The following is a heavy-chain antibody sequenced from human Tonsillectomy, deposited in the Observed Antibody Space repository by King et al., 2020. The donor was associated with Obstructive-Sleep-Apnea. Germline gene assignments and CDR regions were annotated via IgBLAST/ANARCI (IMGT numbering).Heavy chain of an antibody. CDR1: GFTFSNAW. J-gene: IGHJ4*02. CDR2: IKSKTNGGTT. Sequence: VQLVESGGGLVKPGGSLRLSCAAAGFTFSNAWMSWVRQAPGKGLEWVGRIKSKTNGGTTDYPAPVKGRFSISRDDSKTTLNLKMNSLNTEDTAIYYCSTEDDWGQGTLVTVSS. CDR3: STEDD. V-gene: IGHV3-15*01.